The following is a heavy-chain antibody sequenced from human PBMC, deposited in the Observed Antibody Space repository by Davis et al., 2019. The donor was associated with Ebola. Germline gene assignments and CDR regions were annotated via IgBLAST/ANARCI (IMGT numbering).Heavy chain of an antibody. Sequence: MPSETLSLTCTVSGGSIRSYYWSWIRQPPGKGLEWIGEINHSGSTNYNPSLKSRVTISVDTSKNQFSLKLSSVTAADTAVYYCARLGRYRAAAGTRGRPFWFDPWGQGTLVTVSS. J-gene: IGHJ5*02. CDR1: GGSIRSYY. V-gene: IGHV4-34*01. CDR3: ARLGRYRAAAGTRGRPFWFDP. CDR2: INHSGST. D-gene: IGHD6-13*01.